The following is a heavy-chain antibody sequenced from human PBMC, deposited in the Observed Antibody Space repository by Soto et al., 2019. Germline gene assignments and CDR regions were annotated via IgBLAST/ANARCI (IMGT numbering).Heavy chain of an antibody. D-gene: IGHD3-22*01. CDR2: ISYDGSNK. J-gene: IGHJ4*02. Sequence: QVKLVESRGGVVQPGRSLRLSCAASGFTFSSYAMHWVRQAPGKGLEWVAVISYDGSNKYYADSVKGRFTISRDNSKNTLYLQMNSLRAEDTAVYYCAREVGGSSGYSHWGQGTLVTVSS. CDR1: GFTFSSYA. V-gene: IGHV3-30-3*01. CDR3: AREVGGSSGYSH.